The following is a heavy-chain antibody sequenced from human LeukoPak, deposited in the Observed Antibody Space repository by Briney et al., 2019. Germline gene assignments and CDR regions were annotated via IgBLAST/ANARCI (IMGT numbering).Heavy chain of an antibody. CDR2: IRYDGSNK. V-gene: IGHV3-33*08. Sequence: GGSLRLSCAASGFTFSSYGMHWVRQAPGKGLEWVAFIRYDGSNKYYADSVKGRFTISRDNSKNTLYLQMNSLRAEDTAVYYCARHLSGVTGYTYGRGIDYWGQGTLVSVSS. CDR1: GFTFSSYG. CDR3: ARHLSGVTGYTYGRGIDY. J-gene: IGHJ4*02. D-gene: IGHD5-18*01.